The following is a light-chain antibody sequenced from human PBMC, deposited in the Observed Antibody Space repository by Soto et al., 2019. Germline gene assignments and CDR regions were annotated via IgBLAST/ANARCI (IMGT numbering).Light chain of an antibody. CDR2: EGS. V-gene: IGLV2-23*01. CDR1: SSDVGSYNL. CDR3: CSFARGSTLV. J-gene: IGLJ3*02. Sequence: QSALTQPASVSGSPGQSIIISCTGTSSDVGSYNLVSWYQQHPGNAPKLMIYEGSKRPSGVSNRFFGSKSGNTASLTISGLQAKDEADYYCCSFARGSTLVFGGGTKVTVL.